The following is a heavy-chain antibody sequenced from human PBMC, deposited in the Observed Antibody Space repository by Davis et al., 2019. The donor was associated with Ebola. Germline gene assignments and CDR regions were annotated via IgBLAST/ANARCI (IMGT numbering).Heavy chain of an antibody. J-gene: IGHJ2*01. Sequence: GESLKISCAASGFTFSSYWMSWVRQAPGKGLEWVANIKQDGSEKYYVDSVKGRFTISRDNAKNSLYLQMNSLRAEDTAVYYCASGITMIVSLLGDWYFDLWGRGTLVTVSS. CDR1: GFTFSSYW. D-gene: IGHD3-22*01. CDR2: IKQDGSEK. CDR3: ASGITMIVSLLGDWYFDL. V-gene: IGHV3-7*01.